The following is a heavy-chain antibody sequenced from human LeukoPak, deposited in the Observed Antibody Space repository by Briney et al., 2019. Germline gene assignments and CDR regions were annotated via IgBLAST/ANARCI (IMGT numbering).Heavy chain of an antibody. D-gene: IGHD3-10*01. CDR3: ARQGGITMVRGAPKKFDP. CDR2: INHSGST. J-gene: IGHJ5*02. CDR1: GGSFSGYY. V-gene: IGHV4-34*01. Sequence: SETLSLTCAVYGGSFSGYYWSWIRQPPGKGLEWIGEINHSGSTNYNPSLKSRVTISVETSKNQFSLKLSSVTAADTAVYYCARQGGITMVRGAPKKFDPWGQGTLVTVSS.